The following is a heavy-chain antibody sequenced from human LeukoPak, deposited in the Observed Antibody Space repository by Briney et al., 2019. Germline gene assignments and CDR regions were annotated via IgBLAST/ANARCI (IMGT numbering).Heavy chain of an antibody. V-gene: IGHV1-2*02. CDR1: GYTFTGYY. CDR2: INPNSGGT. D-gene: IGHD2-15*01. CDR3: ARGYCSGGSCYLVDY. Sequence: ASVRVSCKASGYTFTGYYMHWGRQAPGQGLEGMGWINPNSGGTNYAQKFQGRDTMTRDTSISTAYMELSRLRSDDTAVYYCARGYCSGGSCYLVDYWGQGTLVTVSS. J-gene: IGHJ4*02.